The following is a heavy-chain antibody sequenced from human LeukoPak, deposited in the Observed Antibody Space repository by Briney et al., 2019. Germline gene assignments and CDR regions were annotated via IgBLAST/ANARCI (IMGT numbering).Heavy chain of an antibody. CDR2: IYYSGST. CDR1: GGSISSYY. CDR3: ARSNPPITMVRGVTGFWFDP. D-gene: IGHD3-10*01. V-gene: IGHV4-59*01. J-gene: IGHJ5*02. Sequence: SETLSLTCTVSGGSISSYYWSWIRQPPGKGLEWIGYIYYSGSTNYNPSLKGRVTISVDTSKNQFSLKLSSVTAADTAVYYCARSNPPITMVRGVTGFWFDPWGQGTLVTVSS.